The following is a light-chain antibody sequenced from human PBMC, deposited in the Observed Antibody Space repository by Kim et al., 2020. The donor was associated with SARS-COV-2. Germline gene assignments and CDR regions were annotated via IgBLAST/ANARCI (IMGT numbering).Light chain of an antibody. Sequence: EIVLTQSPGTLSLSPGERATLSCRASQSISSNYLAWYQQRLGQAPRLLIYGASVRATGIPDRFSGSGSGTDFILTISRLEPEDFAVYYGKKYVISPAITFAQGTRLGIK. CDR1: QSISSNY. J-gene: IGKJ5*01. V-gene: IGKV3-20*01. CDR2: GAS. CDR3: KKYVISPAIT.